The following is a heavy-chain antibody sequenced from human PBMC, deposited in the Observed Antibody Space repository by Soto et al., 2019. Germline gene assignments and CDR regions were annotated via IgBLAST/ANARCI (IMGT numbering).Heavy chain of an antibody. V-gene: IGHV4-59*11. Sequence: SETLSLTCHVSGGSISGHFWSCIRQPPGKGLEGIGYMYFSGSTNYNPSLKSRVTMSVDTSKNQFALKLTSVTAADTAVYFCARGGGGYAPHFYSWGQGTLVTVYS. CDR1: GGSISGHF. D-gene: IGHD5-12*01. J-gene: IGHJ4*01. CDR2: MYFSGST. CDR3: ARGGGGYAPHFYS.